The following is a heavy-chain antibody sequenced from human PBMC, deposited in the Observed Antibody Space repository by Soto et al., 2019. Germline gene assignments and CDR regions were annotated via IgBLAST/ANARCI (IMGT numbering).Heavy chain of an antibody. J-gene: IGHJ6*02. V-gene: IGHV3-21*01. CDR2: ISTSSSYK. D-gene: IGHD3-10*01. Sequence: AGGSLRLSCAASGFTFSSYNMNWVRQAPGKGLEWVSSISTSSSYKYYGDSVKGRFTISRDDAKNSLSLQMNSLRAEDAAVYFCARVVLPTARNYGMDVWGQGTTVTVSS. CDR3: ARVVLPTARNYGMDV. CDR1: GFTFSSYN.